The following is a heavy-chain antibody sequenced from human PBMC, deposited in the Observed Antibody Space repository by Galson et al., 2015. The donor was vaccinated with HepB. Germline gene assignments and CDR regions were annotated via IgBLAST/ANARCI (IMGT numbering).Heavy chain of an antibody. CDR1: GYTFTSYA. CDR3: ARAREMSTFLGYYYYGMDV. J-gene: IGHJ6*02. V-gene: IGHV7-4-1*02. CDR2: INTNTGNP. D-gene: IGHD5-24*01. Sequence: SVKVSCKASGYTFTSYAMNWVRQAPGQGLEWMGWINTNTGNPTYAQGFTGRFVFSLDTSVSTAYLQISSLKAEDTAVYYCARAREMSTFLGYYYYGMDVWGQGTTVTVSS.